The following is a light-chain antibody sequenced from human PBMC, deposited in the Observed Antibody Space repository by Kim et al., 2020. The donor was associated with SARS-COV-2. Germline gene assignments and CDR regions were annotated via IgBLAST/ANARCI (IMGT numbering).Light chain of an antibody. J-gene: IGKJ5*01. CDR1: RSVCGY. V-gene: IGKV3-11*01. CDR2: DAS. CDR3: QQRSNWPIT. Sequence: LSPGERPPLPRRAIRSVCGYLSWYPQKPGQAPRLLIYDASNRATGIPARCSGSGSGTDFSLSISSLEPEDFAVYYCQQRSNWPITFGQGTRLEIK.